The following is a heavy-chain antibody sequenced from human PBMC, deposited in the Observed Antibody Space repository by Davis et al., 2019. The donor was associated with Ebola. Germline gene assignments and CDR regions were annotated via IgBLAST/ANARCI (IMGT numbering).Heavy chain of an antibody. CDR2: IVSTSGDT. CDR1: GYTFSTYG. V-gene: IGHV1-18*01. D-gene: IGHD1-26*01. CDR3: ARTSIVGTTTTASDI. J-gene: IGHJ3*02. Sequence: ASVKVSCKVSGYTFSTYGITWVRQAPGQGLEWMGWIVSTSGDTNYAQNYQGRVAMTIEASTSKAYMELRSLRSDDTAVYFCARTSIVGTTTTASDIWGQGTKVTVSS.